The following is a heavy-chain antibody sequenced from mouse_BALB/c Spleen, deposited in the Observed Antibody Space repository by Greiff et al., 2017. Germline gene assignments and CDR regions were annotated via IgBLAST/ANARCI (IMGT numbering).Heavy chain of an antibody. J-gene: IGHJ3*01. Sequence: VKLMESGPGLVAPSQSLSITCTVSGFSLTGYGVNWVRQPPGKGLEWLGMIWGDGSTDYNSALKSRLSISKDNSKSQVFLKMNSLQTDDTARYYCARGDYDRGAWFAYWGQGTLVTVSA. CDR2: IWGDGST. CDR1: GFSLTGYG. D-gene: IGHD2-4*01. V-gene: IGHV2-6-7*01. CDR3: ARGDYDRGAWFAY.